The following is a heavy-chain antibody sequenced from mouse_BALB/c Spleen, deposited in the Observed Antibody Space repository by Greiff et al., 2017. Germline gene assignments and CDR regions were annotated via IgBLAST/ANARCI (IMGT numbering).Heavy chain of an antibody. CDR3: ARDRTTTATGLFAY. Sequence: EVKVVESGGGLVQPGGSLRLSCATSGFTFTDYYMSWVRQPPGKALEWLGFIRNKANGYTTEYSASVNGRFTISRDNSQSILYLQMNTLRAEDSATYYCARDRTTTATGLFAYWGQGTLVTVSA. V-gene: IGHV7-3*02. J-gene: IGHJ3*01. D-gene: IGHD1-2*01. CDR1: GFTFTDYY. CDR2: IRNKANGYTT.